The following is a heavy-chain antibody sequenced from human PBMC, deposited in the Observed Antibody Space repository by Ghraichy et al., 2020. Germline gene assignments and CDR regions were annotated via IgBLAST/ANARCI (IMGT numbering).Heavy chain of an antibody. CDR2: IYYSGST. Sequence: SETLSLTCTVSGGSISSSSYYWGWIRQPPGKGLEWIGSIYYSGSTYYNPSLKSRVTISVDTSKNQFSLKLSSVTAADTAVYYCARQEGSEHSSSFDYWGQGTLVTVSS. CDR3: ARQEGSEHSSSFDY. V-gene: IGHV4-39*01. D-gene: IGHD6-6*01. CDR1: GGSISSSSYY. J-gene: IGHJ4*02.